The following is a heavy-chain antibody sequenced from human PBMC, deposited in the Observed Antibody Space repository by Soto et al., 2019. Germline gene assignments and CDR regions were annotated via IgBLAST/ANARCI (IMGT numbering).Heavy chain of an antibody. CDR1: GGSFSGYY. CDR3: ARGPRFIAARPGWFDP. D-gene: IGHD6-6*01. J-gene: IGHJ5*02. V-gene: IGHV4-34*01. CDR2: INHSGST. Sequence: QVQLQQWGAGLLKPSETLSLTCAVYGGSFSGYYWSWIRQPPGKGLEWIGEINHSGSTNYNPSLKSRVTISVDTSKNQFSLTLSSVTAADTAVYYCARGPRFIAARPGWFDPWGQGTLVTVSS.